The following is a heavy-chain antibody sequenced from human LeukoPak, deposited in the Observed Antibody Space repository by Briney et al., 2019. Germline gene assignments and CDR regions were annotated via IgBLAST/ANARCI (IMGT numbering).Heavy chain of an antibody. V-gene: IGHV1-46*01. Sequence: ASMKVSCKASGYTFTSYYMHWVRQAPGQGLEWMGIINPSGGSTSYAQKFQGRVTMTRDTSTSTVYMELSSLRSEDTAVYYCARDYLPHYYGSGSYYNKGPFDAFDIWGQGTMVTVSS. CDR1: GYTFTSYY. CDR3: ARDYLPHYYGSGSYYNKGPFDAFDI. J-gene: IGHJ3*02. D-gene: IGHD3-10*01. CDR2: INPSGGST.